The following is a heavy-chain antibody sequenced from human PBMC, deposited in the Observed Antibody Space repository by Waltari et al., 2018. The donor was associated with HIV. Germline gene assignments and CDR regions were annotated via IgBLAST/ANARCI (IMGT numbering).Heavy chain of an antibody. D-gene: IGHD4-17*01. CDR1: GFKFDDYA. V-gene: IGHV3-9*01. Sequence: EVQLVESGGGLVEPGGSLRLSCAASGFKFDDYAMHWVRQAPGKGLEWGSGISWDSDTMGYADSVKGRFTISRDNARNSLSLQMNSLRAEDTALYYCAKVAMTTVTSYAIDIWGLGTMVTVSS. CDR2: ISWDSDTM. CDR3: AKVAMTTVTSYAIDI. J-gene: IGHJ3*02.